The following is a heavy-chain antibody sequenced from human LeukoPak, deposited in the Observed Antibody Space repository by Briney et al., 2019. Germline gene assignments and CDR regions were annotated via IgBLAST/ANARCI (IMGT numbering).Heavy chain of an antibody. V-gene: IGHV3-48*02. CDR2: ISSGSRII. D-gene: IGHD1-26*01. CDR3: ARNPAGIGDY. CDR1: GFTFSTYN. Sequence: GGSLRLSCAASGFTFSTYNMSWVRQAPGKGLEWVSFISSGSRIIYYADSVKGRFTVSRDNAKNSLYLQMNSLRDEDTAVYYCARNPAGIGDYWGQGTLVTVSS. J-gene: IGHJ4*02.